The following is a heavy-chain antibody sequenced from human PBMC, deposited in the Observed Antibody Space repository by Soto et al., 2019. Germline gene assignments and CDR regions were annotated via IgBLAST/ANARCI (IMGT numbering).Heavy chain of an antibody. CDR2: ISAYNGNT. CDR3: ARDSPRYDFWSGQDY. Sequence: SVEVCSKACGYSFTSCGRSWVRQAPGQGLEWMGWISAYNGNTNYAQKLQGRVTMTTDTSTSTAYMELRSLRSDDTAVYYCARDSPRYDFWSGQDYWGQGTLVTVSS. CDR1: GYSFTSCG. J-gene: IGHJ4*02. V-gene: IGHV1-18*01. D-gene: IGHD3-3*01.